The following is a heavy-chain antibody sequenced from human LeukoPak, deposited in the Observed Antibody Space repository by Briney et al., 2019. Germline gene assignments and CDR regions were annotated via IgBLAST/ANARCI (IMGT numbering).Heavy chain of an antibody. CDR2: ISYDGSNK. D-gene: IGHD2-21*02. V-gene: IGHV3-30*04. Sequence: SCKASGYTWSSYAMHWVRQAPGKGLEWEAVISYDGSNKYYADSVKGRFIITRDNSKNTLYLQMNSLRAEDTAVYYCARDLARLLKDIVVVTAMEGRFVYWGQGTLVTVSS. CDR3: ARDLARLLKDIVVVTAMEGRFVY. J-gene: IGHJ4*02. CDR1: GYTWSSYA.